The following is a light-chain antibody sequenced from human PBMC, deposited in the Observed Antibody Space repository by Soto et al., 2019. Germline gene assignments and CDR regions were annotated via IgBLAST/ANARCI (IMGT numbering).Light chain of an antibody. J-gene: IGKJ1*01. CDR1: QSINAW. CDR3: QQYKSYWT. CDR2: DVS. V-gene: IGKV1-5*01. Sequence: DIHMTQAPSTLSASVGDRVTITCRASQSINAWLAWYQQKPGKAPKLLIYDVSTLASGVPSRFSGSGSGTEFTLTISSLQPDDFATYYCQQYKSYWTFGQGTKVDNK.